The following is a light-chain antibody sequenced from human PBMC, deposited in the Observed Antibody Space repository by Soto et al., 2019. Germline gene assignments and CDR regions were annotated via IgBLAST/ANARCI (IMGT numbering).Light chain of an antibody. CDR2: GAS. CDR3: EPYGRAPWS. CDR1: QSVSSSY. J-gene: IGKJ1*01. V-gene: IGKV3-20*01. Sequence: EIVLTQSPGTLSLSPGERATLSCRASQSVSSSYLAWYQQKPGQAPRPLIYGASSRAIGMPDRLSGSGSGAVFTLTMRRLKPEGFAVYYCEPYGRAPWSFRQVTKVEIK.